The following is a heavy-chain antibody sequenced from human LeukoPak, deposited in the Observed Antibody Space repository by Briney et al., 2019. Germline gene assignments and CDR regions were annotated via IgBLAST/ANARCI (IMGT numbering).Heavy chain of an antibody. V-gene: IGHV3-23*01. J-gene: IGHJ5*02. CDR2: ISGSGGSI. CDR3: AKDRLSTPTAPRFDP. Sequence: GGSLRLSCAASGFTFSSYAMSWVRQAPGKGLEWVAVISGSGGSISYADSVKGRFTISRDNSKNTLYLQMNSLRAEDTALYYCAKDRLSTPTAPRFDPWGQGTQVTVSS. CDR1: GFTFSSYA. D-gene: IGHD4-23*01.